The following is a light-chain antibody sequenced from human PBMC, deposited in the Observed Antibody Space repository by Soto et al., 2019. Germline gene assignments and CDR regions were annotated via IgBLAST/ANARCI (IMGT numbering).Light chain of an antibody. Sequence: QSVLTQPPSVSAAPGQKVTISCSGSSSDIGNNYVSWYQHLPGTAPKLLIFETNRRPSGIPDRFSGSKSGTSATLGITGLQTGDEADYYCGTWDSSLSADVFVTGTKVTVL. V-gene: IGLV1-51*02. CDR2: ETN. CDR1: SSDIGNNY. CDR3: GTWDSSLSADV. J-gene: IGLJ1*01.